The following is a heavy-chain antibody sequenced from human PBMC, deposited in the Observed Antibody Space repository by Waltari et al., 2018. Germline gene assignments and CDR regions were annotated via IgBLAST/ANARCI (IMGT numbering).Heavy chain of an antibody. Sequence: QVQLVESGGGVVQPGRSLRLSCAASGFTFSSYGMHWVRQAPGKGLEWVAVIWYDGSNKYYADSVKGRFTISRDNSKNTLYLQMNSLRSEDTAVYYCASHRTYYYYYMDVWGKGTTVTVSS. CDR2: IWYDGSNK. D-gene: IGHD1-1*01. V-gene: IGHV3-33*08. J-gene: IGHJ6*03. CDR3: ASHRTYYYYYMDV. CDR1: GFTFSSYG.